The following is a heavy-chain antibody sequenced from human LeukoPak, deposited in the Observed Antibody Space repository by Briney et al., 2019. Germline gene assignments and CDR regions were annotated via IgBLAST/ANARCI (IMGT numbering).Heavy chain of an antibody. CDR3: AKDVGYYGSGTYLDY. D-gene: IGHD3-10*01. J-gene: IGHJ4*02. CDR2: INSDGSST. Sequence: GSLRLSCAASGLTFSSYWMHWVRQAPGKGLVWVSCINSDGSSTSYADSVKGRFTISRDNSENTLYPQMNSLRTEDTAVYYCAKDVGYYGSGTYLDYWGQGTLVTVSS. CDR1: GLTFSSYW. V-gene: IGHV3-74*01.